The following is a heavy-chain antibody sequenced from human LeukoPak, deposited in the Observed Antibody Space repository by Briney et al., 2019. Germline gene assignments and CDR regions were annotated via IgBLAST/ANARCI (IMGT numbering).Heavy chain of an antibody. Sequence: ASVKVSCKASGYTFTSYDINWVQQATGQGLEWMGWMNPNSGNTGYAQKFQGRVTITRNTSISTAYMELSSLRSEDTAVYYCARRSSDILTGYYLPTFDYWGQGTLVTVSS. CDR2: MNPNSGNT. D-gene: IGHD3-9*01. CDR3: ARRSSDILTGYYLPTFDY. J-gene: IGHJ4*02. CDR1: GYTFTSYD. V-gene: IGHV1-8*03.